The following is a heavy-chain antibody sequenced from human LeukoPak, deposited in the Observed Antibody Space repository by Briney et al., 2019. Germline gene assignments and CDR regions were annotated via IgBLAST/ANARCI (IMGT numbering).Heavy chain of an antibody. D-gene: IGHD4-23*01. J-gene: IGHJ6*03. CDR2: INQDGNEK. V-gene: IGHV3-7*01. CDR1: GFTFSSYW. Sequence: GGSLRLSCAVSGFTFSSYWMTWVRQAPGRGLEWVANINQDGNEKYCVDSVKGRFTISRDNAKNSLYLQMNSLRAEDTAVYYCARYGGYYMDVWGKGTTVTVSS. CDR3: ARYGGYYMDV.